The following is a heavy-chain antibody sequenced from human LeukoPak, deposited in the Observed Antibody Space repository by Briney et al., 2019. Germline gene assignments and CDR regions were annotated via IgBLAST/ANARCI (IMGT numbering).Heavy chain of an antibody. CDR3: TKDQDFRLGSMDH. CDR2: ITDIGDRA. D-gene: IGHD7-27*01. V-gene: IGHV3-23*01. J-gene: IGHJ4*02. CDR1: GFIFRTYA. Sequence: PGGSLRLSCGTSGFIFRTYAMTWVRQAPGKGLEWVSTITDIGDRAFYIDSVRGRFTISGDDSKNTLYLQMNSLRAEDTAVYYCTKDQDFRLGSMDHWGQGTLVTVSS.